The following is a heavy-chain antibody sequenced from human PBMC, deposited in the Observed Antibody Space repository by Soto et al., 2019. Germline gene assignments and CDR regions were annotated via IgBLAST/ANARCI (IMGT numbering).Heavy chain of an antibody. CDR2: ISAYNGNT. CDR3: AIRILRGKGYYYGMDV. D-gene: IGHD4-17*01. V-gene: IGHV1-18*01. CDR1: GYTFTSYG. Sequence: QVQLVQSGAEVKKPGASVKVSCKASGYTFTSYGISWVRQAPGQGLEWMGWISAYNGNTNYAQKLQGRVTMTTDTSTSTAYMELRSLRSDDRAVYYCAIRILRGKGYYYGMDVWGQGTTVTVSS. J-gene: IGHJ6*02.